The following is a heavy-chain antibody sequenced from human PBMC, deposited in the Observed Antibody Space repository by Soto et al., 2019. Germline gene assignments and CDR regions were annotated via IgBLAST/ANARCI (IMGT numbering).Heavy chain of an antibody. CDR1: GGSVSSRNYY. J-gene: IGHJ4*02. CDR3: ARAPGIAVAADY. D-gene: IGHD6-19*01. Sequence: QVQLQESGPGLVKPSQTLSLTCTVSGGSVSSRNYYWNWIRQHPGRGLEWIGYIYYSGSTSYNPSLKGRLTISVDTSKNQFSLKLSSVTAADTAVYYCARAPGIAVAADYWGQGTLVTVSS. CDR2: IYYSGST. V-gene: IGHV4-31*03.